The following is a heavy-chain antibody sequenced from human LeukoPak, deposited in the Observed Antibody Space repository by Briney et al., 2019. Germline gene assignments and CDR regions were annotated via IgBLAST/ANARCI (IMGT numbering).Heavy chain of an antibody. Sequence: GESLKISCKGSGYSFTSCWSGWVRQMPGKGLEWMGIIYPGDSDTRYSPSFQGQVTISADKSISTAYLQWSSLKASDTAMYYCARQGRYSGYEDYFDYWGQGTLVTVSS. CDR3: ARQGRYSGYEDYFDY. CDR1: GYSFTSCW. J-gene: IGHJ4*02. V-gene: IGHV5-51*01. CDR2: IYPGDSDT. D-gene: IGHD5-12*01.